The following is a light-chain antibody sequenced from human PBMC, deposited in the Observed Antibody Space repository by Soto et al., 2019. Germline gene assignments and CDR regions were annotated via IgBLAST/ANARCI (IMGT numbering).Light chain of an antibody. CDR2: KAS. Sequence: DIQMTQSPSTLSASVGDRVTITCRARQSISSWLAWYKQKPGKAPKLLIYKASSLQSGAPSRFSGSGSGTEFSLAIDSMQPEDFATYFCQQYSSAARTVGEGTKVEVK. CDR1: QSISSW. CDR3: QQYSSAART. V-gene: IGKV1-5*03. J-gene: IGKJ1*01.